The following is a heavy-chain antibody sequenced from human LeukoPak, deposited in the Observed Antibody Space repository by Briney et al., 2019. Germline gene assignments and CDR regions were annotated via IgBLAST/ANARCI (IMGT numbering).Heavy chain of an antibody. CDR3: ARRRAVAGVYYFDY. CDR2: IYPGDSAT. Sequence: GESLKISCKGSGYSSTSYWIAWVRQMPGKGLEWMGIIYPGDSATRYSPSFQGQVTISADKSISTAYLQWSSLKASDTAMYYCARRRAVAGVYYFDYWGQGTLVTVSS. CDR1: GYSSTSYW. J-gene: IGHJ4*02. D-gene: IGHD6-19*01. V-gene: IGHV5-51*01.